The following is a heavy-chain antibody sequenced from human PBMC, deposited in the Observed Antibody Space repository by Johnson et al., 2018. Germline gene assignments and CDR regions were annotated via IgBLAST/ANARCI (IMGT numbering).Heavy chain of an antibody. D-gene: IGHD1-7*01. V-gene: IGHV3-15*01. CDR3: ISGITGTTGFDP. CDR2: IKNKADGGTT. CDR1: GFTFSNAW. Sequence: EVQLVETGGGLVRPGGSLRLSCAASGFTFSNAWMSWVRQAPGKGLEWVGRIKNKADGGTTDYAAPVKGRFTISRDDAKNTLYLQMNSLETDDTGVYYCISGITGTTGFDPWGQGTLVTVSS. J-gene: IGHJ5*02.